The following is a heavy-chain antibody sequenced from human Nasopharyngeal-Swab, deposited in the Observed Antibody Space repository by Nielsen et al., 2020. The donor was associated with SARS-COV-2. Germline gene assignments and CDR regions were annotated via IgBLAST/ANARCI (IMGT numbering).Heavy chain of an antibody. J-gene: IGHJ6*02. Sequence: GGSLRLSCAASGFSFSDFYMSWIRQAPGKGLEWVSYIHTSGTYTDYADSVKGRFTISRDNAKNSLYLQMNTLRTEDTAVYYCARGHYGLDVWGQGTTVTVSS. CDR1: GFSFSDFY. CDR2: IHTSGTYT. CDR3: ARGHYGLDV. V-gene: IGHV3-11*06.